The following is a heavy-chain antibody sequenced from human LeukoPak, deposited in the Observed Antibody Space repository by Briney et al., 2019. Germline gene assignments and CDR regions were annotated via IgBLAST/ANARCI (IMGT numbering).Heavy chain of an antibody. J-gene: IGHJ4*02. V-gene: IGHV1-46*01. D-gene: IGHD3-16*01. CDR2: INPGGGST. Sequence: ASVKVSCKASGYTFTGYYMHWVRQAPGQGLEWMGIINPGGGSTTYAQNFQGRVTVTRDTSTRTVYMDLSSLRSDDTAVYYCAREGGGRRFDYWGQGTLVTVSS. CDR3: AREGGGRRFDY. CDR1: GYTFTGYY.